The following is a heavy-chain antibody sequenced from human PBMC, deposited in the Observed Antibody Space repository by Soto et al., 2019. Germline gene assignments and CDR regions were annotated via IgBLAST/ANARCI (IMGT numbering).Heavy chain of an antibody. CDR3: ARDRITMVRGVTVYYYYGMDV. Sequence: GWSLRLSCAASGFTFSSYAMHWVRQAPGKGLEWVAVISYDGSNKYYADSVKGRFTISRDNSKNTLYLQMNSLRAEDTAVYYCARDRITMVRGVTVYYYYGMDVWGQGTTVTVSS. D-gene: IGHD3-10*01. V-gene: IGHV3-30-3*01. J-gene: IGHJ6*02. CDR2: ISYDGSNK. CDR1: GFTFSSYA.